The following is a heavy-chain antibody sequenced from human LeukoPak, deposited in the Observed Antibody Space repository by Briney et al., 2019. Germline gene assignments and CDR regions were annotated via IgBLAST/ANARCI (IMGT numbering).Heavy chain of an antibody. CDR1: GYTFTGYY. J-gene: IGHJ3*02. Sequence: ASVKVSCKASGYTFTGYYMHWVRQAPGQGLEWMGWINPNSGGTNYAQKFQGRVTMTRDTSISTAYMELSRLRSDDTAVYYCARGLLGVAAAGIIREAFDIWGQGTMVTVSS. CDR3: ARGLLGVAAAGIIREAFDI. D-gene: IGHD6-13*01. V-gene: IGHV1-2*02. CDR2: INPNSGGT.